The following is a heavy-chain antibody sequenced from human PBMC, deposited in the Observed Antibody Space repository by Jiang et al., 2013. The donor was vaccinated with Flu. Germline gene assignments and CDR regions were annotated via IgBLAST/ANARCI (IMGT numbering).Heavy chain of an antibody. J-gene: IGHJ5*02. D-gene: IGHD4-11*01. CDR3: ARVPDDYSNPTGSFWFDP. Sequence: NYAQKFQGRVTITADKSTSTAYMELSSLRSEDTAVYYCARVPDDYSNPTGSFWFDPWGQGTLVTVSS. V-gene: IGHV1-69*04.